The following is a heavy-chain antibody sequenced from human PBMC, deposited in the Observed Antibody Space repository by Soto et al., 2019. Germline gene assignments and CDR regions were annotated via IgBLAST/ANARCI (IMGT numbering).Heavy chain of an antibody. D-gene: IGHD2-15*01. CDR2: IKSKTDGETT. Sequence: LRLSCAASGFTFSNAWMYWVRQAPGKGLEWVGRIKSKTDGETTDFAAPVKGRFTISRDDSTNTLFLQMNSLKTEDTAVYYCATVSRCSGITCKQAIDYWGQGALVTVYS. V-gene: IGHV3-15*01. CDR1: GFTFSNAW. CDR3: ATVSRCSGITCKQAIDY. J-gene: IGHJ4*02.